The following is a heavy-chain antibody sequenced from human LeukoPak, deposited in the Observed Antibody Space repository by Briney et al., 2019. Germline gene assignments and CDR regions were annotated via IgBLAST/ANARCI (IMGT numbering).Heavy chain of an antibody. Sequence: GGSLRLSCAASGFTFSSYWMSWVRQAPGKGLEWVGNIKEDGSEKYYVDSVKGRFTISRDNAKNSLYLQMNSLRAEDTAVYYCARDTLKSSTLNQDPWGQGTLVTVSS. CDR1: GFTFSSYW. CDR3: ARDTLKSSTLNQDP. J-gene: IGHJ5*02. V-gene: IGHV3-7*01. D-gene: IGHD2/OR15-2a*01. CDR2: IKEDGSEK.